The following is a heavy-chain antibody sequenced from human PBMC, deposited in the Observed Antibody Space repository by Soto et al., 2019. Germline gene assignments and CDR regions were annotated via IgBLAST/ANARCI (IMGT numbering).Heavy chain of an antibody. V-gene: IGHV4-61*01. J-gene: IGHJ6*02. CDR2: IYYSGST. Sequence: QVQLQESGPGLVKPSETLSLTCTVSGGSVSSGSYYWSWIRQPPGKGLEWIGYIYYSGSTNYNPSHKSRVTTSVDTTKNQCSLTLSSVTAADTAVYYCARVRGGYYYYGMDVWGQGTTVTVSS. CDR1: GGSVSSGSYY. CDR3: ARVRGGYYYYGMDV.